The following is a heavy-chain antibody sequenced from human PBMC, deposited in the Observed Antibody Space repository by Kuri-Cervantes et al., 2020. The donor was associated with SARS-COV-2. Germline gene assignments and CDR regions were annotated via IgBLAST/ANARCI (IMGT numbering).Heavy chain of an antibody. Sequence: GESLKISCAASGFTFSSSWMHWVCQAPEKGLEWVADIKCDGSEKYYVDSVKGRFTISRDNSKNTLYLQMNSLRAEDTAVYYCARDFSSGSYFDYWGQGTLVTVSS. CDR2: IKCDGSEK. V-gene: IGHV3-52*01. CDR3: ARDFSSGSYFDY. D-gene: IGHD1-26*01. CDR1: GFTFSSSW. J-gene: IGHJ4*02.